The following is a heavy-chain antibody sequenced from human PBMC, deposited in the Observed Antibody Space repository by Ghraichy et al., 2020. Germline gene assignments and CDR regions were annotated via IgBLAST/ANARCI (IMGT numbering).Heavy chain of an antibody. D-gene: IGHD2-2*01. V-gene: IGHV1-18*01. CDR2: ISAYNGNT. CDR3: ARDTKDIVVVPAARNSRWFDP. J-gene: IGHJ5*02. CDR1: GYTFTSYG. Sequence: ASVKVSCKASGYTFTSYGISWVRQAPGQGLEWMGWISAYNGNTNYAQKLQGRVTMTTDTSTSTAYMELRSLRSDDTAVYYCARDTKDIVVVPAARNSRWFDPWSQGTLVTVSS.